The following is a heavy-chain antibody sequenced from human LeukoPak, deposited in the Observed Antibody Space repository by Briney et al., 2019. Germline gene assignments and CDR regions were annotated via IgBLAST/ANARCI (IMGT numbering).Heavy chain of an antibody. CDR1: GFTISGNY. CDR3: VRGGTGDRVY. Sequence: GGSLRLSCAASGFTISGNYMGWVRQAPGKGLECVSVIYSGGSTYYADSVQGRFTISRDNSKNTLYLQMNSLRADDTAVYYCVRGGTGDRVYWGKGTLVTVSS. J-gene: IGHJ4*02. D-gene: IGHD7-27*01. V-gene: IGHV3-53*01. CDR2: IYSGGST.